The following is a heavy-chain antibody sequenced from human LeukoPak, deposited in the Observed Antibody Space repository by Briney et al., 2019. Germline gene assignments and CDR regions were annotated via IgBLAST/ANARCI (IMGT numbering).Heavy chain of an antibody. CDR2: ISGDCCSI. V-gene: IGHV3-43*02. Sequence: GGSLRLSLAAPGFILDNSAIHGVREAPGKGLEWVSLISGDCCSIFYAHSVRGRFTISRDNTRKSLSLQMSSLRSEDTALYYCARESETSGWYDYWGQGTLVTVSS. CDR3: ARESETSGWYDY. D-gene: IGHD6-19*01. CDR1: GFILDNSA. J-gene: IGHJ4*02.